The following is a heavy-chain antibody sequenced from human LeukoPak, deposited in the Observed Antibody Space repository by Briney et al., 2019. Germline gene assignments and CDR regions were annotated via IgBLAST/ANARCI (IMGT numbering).Heavy chain of an antibody. CDR1: GFTFSSYW. CDR3: ASSLVAGYYYYNYYYMDV. V-gene: IGHV3-21*01. CDR2: ISSSSSYI. J-gene: IGHJ6*03. Sequence: GGSLRLSCAASGFTFSSYWMHWVRQAPGKGLEWVSSISSSSSYIYYADSVEGRFTISRDNAKNSLYLQMNSLRAEDTAVYYCASSLVAGYYYYNYYYMDVWGKGTTVTVSS. D-gene: IGHD5-18*01.